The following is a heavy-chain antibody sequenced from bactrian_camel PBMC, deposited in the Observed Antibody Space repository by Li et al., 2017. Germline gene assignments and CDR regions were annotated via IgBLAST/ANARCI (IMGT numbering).Heavy chain of an antibody. CDR2: IYTLDDST. J-gene: IGHJ6*01. CDR1: SSYSRAC. CDR3: GVEDGYCNGVSTFQFGY. Sequence: QVQLVESGGGSVQPGGSLNLTCSAHSSYSRACMGWFRQAPGKQREGVATIYTLDDSTYYSDSAKGRFTISKDNAKNTVYLQMKRLKPDDTAMYYCGVEDGYCNGVSTFQFGYWGQGTQVTVS. V-gene: IGHV3S54*01. D-gene: IGHD2*01.